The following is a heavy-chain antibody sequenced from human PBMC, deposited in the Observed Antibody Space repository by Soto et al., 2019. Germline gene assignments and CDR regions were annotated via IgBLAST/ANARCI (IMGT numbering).Heavy chain of an antibody. CDR3: ERMVSFYCSGGGCGPAYGMDV. V-gene: IGHV3-30-3*01. CDR1: GFTFSKHA. J-gene: IGHJ6*02. Sequence: QVQLVESGGGVVQPGRSLRLSCAASGFTFSKHAMHWVRQAPGKGLEWVAVISSDGSNKYYADSVKGRFTISRDNSKNTQNLQMNSLRAEGTAVCYCERMVSFYCSGGGCGPAYGMDVWGQGTTVTVSS. CDR2: ISSDGSNK. D-gene: IGHD2-15*01.